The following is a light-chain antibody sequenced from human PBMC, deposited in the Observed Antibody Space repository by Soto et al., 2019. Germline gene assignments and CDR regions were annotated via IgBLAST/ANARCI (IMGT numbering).Light chain of an antibody. J-gene: IGKJ1*01. Sequence: DIQMTQSPSTLSASVGDRVTITCRASQSISNWLAWYQQKPGKAPKLLIFKASTLESGVPSRFSGSGSGTDFTLNISSLQPYDFAPYHCQQYDTYPPTFGQGPKVHIK. V-gene: IGKV1-5*03. CDR2: KAS. CDR1: QSISNW. CDR3: QQYDTYPPT.